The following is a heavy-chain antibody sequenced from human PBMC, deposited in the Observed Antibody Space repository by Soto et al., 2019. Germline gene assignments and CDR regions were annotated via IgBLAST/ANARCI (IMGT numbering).Heavy chain of an antibody. D-gene: IGHD3-10*01. CDR2: ISGSGEFT. Sequence: EVQLLESGGGLVQPGGSLRLSCAASGFTFSNYAISWVRQTPGKGLEWVSVISGSGEFTYYADSVKGRFTISRDNPKNTIYLQMNSLRAEDTAVYYCAKGFYGSGSYYNERAFDSWGQGTLVTVSS. V-gene: IGHV3-23*01. CDR1: GFTFSNYA. J-gene: IGHJ4*02. CDR3: AKGFYGSGSYYNERAFDS.